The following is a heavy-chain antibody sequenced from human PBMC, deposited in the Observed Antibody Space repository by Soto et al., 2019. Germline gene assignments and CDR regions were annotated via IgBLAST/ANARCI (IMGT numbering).Heavy chain of an antibody. V-gene: IGHV1-69*13. J-gene: IGHJ3*02. Sequence: VASVKVSCKASGGTFSSYAISWVRQAPGQGLEWMGGIIPIFGTANYAQKFQGRVTITADESTSTAYMELGSLRSEDTAVYYCARGGYYYDSLDAFDIWGQGTMVTVSS. CDR2: IIPIFGTA. CDR3: ARGGYYYDSLDAFDI. CDR1: GGTFSSYA. D-gene: IGHD3-22*01.